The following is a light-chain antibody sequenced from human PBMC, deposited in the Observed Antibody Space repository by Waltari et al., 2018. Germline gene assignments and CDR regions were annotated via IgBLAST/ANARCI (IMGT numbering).Light chain of an antibody. Sequence: QSVLTQPPSVSEAPRQRVTISCSGSRSNIGSNAVNWYQQLPGKAPKLLIYYDDLLPSGVSVRVSGSKSGTSASLAISGLQSEDEAHYYCATWDDSLSGVVVGGGTKLTVL. CDR3: ATWDDSLSGVV. CDR2: YDD. V-gene: IGLV1-36*01. J-gene: IGLJ3*02. CDR1: RSNIGSNA.